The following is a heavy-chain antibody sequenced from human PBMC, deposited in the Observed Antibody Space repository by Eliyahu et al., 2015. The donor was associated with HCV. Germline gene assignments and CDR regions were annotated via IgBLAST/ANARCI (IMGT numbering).Heavy chain of an antibody. V-gene: IGHV3-9*01. CDR2: ISWNSGSI. Sequence: RLSCAASGFTFDDYAMHWVRQAPGKGLEWVSGISWNSGSIGYADSVKGRFTISRDNAKNSLYLQMNSLRAEDTALYYCANSPYGSGSYFVYWGQGTLVTVSS. J-gene: IGHJ4*02. CDR1: GFTFDDYA. D-gene: IGHD3-10*01. CDR3: ANSPYGSGSYFVY.